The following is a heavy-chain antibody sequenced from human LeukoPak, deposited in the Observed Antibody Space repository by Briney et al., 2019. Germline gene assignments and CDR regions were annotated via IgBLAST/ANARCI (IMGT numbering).Heavy chain of an antibody. Sequence: GASVKVSCKASGYTFTGYYIHWVRQAPGQGLEWMGWINPNSGGTNYAQKFQGRVTMTRDTSISTAYMELSRLRSDDTAVYYCARAPITIFGVVQSSDYWGQGTLVTVSS. CDR2: INPNSGGT. CDR3: ARAPITIFGVVQSSDY. CDR1: GYTFTGYY. J-gene: IGHJ4*02. V-gene: IGHV1-2*02. D-gene: IGHD3-3*01.